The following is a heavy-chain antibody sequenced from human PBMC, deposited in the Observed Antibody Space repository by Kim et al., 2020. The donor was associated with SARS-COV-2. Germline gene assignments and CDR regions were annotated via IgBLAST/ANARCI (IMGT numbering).Heavy chain of an antibody. D-gene: IGHD6-13*01. CDR2: ISSSGSTI. CDR3: ARGFAGGYSNSWNPDYLDY. V-gene: IGHV3-11*01. CDR1: GFTFSDYY. Sequence: GGSRRLSCAASGFTFSDYYMSWIRQAPGKGLEWVSYISSSGSTIYYADSVKGRFTISRGNAKNSLYLQMNSLRAEDTAVYYCARGFAGGYSNSWNPDYLDYWGQGTLVTVSS. J-gene: IGHJ4*02.